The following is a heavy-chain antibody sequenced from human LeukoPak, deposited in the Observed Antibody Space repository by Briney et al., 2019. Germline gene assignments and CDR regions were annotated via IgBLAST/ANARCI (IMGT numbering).Heavy chain of an antibody. CDR3: ARAGLRDYYYYYYMDV. CDR1: GYTFTGYY. V-gene: IGHV1-2*02. Sequence: ASVKVSCKASGYTFTGYYMHWVRQAPGQGLEWMGWINPNSGGTNYAQKFQGRVTMTRDTSISTAYMELSRLRSDDTAVYYCARAGLRDYYYYYYMDVWGKGTTVTVSS. J-gene: IGHJ6*03. CDR2: INPNSGGT.